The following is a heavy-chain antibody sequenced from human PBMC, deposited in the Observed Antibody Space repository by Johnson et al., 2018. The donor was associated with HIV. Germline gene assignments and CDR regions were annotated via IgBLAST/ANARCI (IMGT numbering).Heavy chain of an antibody. Sequence: VESGGGLVQPGRSLRLSCAASGFTFDDYAMHWVRQAPGKGLEWVSGISWNSGFIGYADSVKGRFTISRDNAKNSLYLQMNSLRAEDTALYYCARDEGYCTGGVCSDAFDIWGRGTMVTVSS. V-gene: IGHV3-9*01. CDR1: GFTFDDYA. CDR2: ISWNSGFI. CDR3: ARDEGYCTGGVCSDAFDI. J-gene: IGHJ3*02. D-gene: IGHD2-8*02.